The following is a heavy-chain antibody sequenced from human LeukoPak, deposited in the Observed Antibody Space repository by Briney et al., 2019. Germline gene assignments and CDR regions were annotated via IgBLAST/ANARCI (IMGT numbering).Heavy chain of an antibody. V-gene: IGHV3-30*18. CDR2: TSFDGGNK. Sequence: LAGGPLRLSCAASEFDFSFYWMTWVRQAPGKGLEWVAVTSFDGGNKHYADSVKGRFTISRDNSKNTLYLQMNTLRVEDTAVYYCAKGRLLGAPWGMDVWGQGTTVTVSS. J-gene: IGHJ6*02. D-gene: IGHD1-26*01. CDR1: EFDFSFYW. CDR3: AKGRLLGAPWGMDV.